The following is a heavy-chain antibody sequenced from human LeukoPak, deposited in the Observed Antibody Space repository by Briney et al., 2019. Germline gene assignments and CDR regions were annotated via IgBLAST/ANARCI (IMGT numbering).Heavy chain of an antibody. CDR3: ARPFIETPSLGALDY. CDR2: IRSGSDYT. V-gene: IGHV3-11*03. Sequence: GGSLRLSCAATGFTFSDHYMSWIRQAAGKGLEWVSYIRSGSDYTNYADSVKGRFSISRDNAKNSLYLQMSSLRAEDTAVYYCARPFIETPSLGALDYWGQGTLVTVSS. J-gene: IGHJ4*02. D-gene: IGHD4-23*01. CDR1: GFTFSDHY.